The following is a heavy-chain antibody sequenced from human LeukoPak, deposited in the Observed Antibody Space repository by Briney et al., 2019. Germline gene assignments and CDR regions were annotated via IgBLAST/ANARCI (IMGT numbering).Heavy chain of an antibody. Sequence: ALVKVSCKASGYTFTSYYMHWVRQAPGEGLEWMGIINPSGGSTSHAQKFQGRVTMTRDTSTSTVYMELSSLRSEDTAVYYCARPSDSSGYALTQYYFDYWGQGTLVTVSS. V-gene: IGHV1-46*01. D-gene: IGHD3-22*01. J-gene: IGHJ4*02. CDR3: ARPSDSSGYALTQYYFDY. CDR2: INPSGGST. CDR1: GYTFTSYY.